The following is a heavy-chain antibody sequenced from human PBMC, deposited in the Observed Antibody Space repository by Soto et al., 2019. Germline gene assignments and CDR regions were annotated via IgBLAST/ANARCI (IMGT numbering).Heavy chain of an antibody. CDR2: IYNSGSS. J-gene: IGHJ6*02. V-gene: IGHV4-31*03. Sequence: SETLSLTCTVSGDSISRNGFFWTWIRQHPGKGLEWIGYIYNSGSSYHNPSLKSRVIISVDTSKNHFSLNLTAVTAADTAVYYCARGTMLRGPGYYYAMDVWGQGTTVTVSS. CDR3: ARGTMLRGPGYYYAMDV. CDR1: GDSISRNGFF. D-gene: IGHD3-10*01.